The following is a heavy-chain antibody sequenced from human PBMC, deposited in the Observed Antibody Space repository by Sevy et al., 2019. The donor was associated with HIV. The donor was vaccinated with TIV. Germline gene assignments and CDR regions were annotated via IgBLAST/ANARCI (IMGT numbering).Heavy chain of an antibody. CDR2: ISPHNSDT. J-gene: IGHJ4*02. CDR3: ARAYCSGGRCYSLAF. CDR1: GYTFNTYR. Sequence: ASVKVSCKASGYTFNTYRITWVRQAPGHGLEWMGWISPHNSDTKYSQKLQGTVTMITETSTSTAHMELRSLRSDDTAVYYCARAYCSGGRCYSLAFWGQGTLVTVSS. D-gene: IGHD2-15*01. V-gene: IGHV1-18*01.